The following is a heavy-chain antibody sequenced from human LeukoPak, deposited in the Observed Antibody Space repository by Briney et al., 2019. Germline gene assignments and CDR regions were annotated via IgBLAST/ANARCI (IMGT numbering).Heavy chain of an antibody. J-gene: IGHJ4*02. CDR1: GFTFSSYS. V-gene: IGHV3-21*01. Sequence: GGSLRLSCAASGFTFSSYSMNWVRQAPGKGLEWVSSSSSSSSYIYYADSVKGRFTISRDNAKNSPYLQMNSLRAEDTAVYYCARDLTTVTKRVYWGQGTLVTVSS. CDR2: SSSSSSYI. CDR3: ARDLTTVTKRVY. D-gene: IGHD4-17*01.